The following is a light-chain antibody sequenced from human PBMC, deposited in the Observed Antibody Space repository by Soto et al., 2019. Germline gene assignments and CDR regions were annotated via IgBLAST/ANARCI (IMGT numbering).Light chain of an antibody. V-gene: IGKV3-15*01. Sequence: EIVMTQSPATQSVSPGERATLSCRASQSVSSNLAWYQQKPGQAPRLLIYGASTRATGIPARFSGSGSGTEFTLTISSLQSEAFAVYYCHQYNNWPPLFTFGPGTKVDIK. J-gene: IGKJ3*01. CDR3: HQYNNWPPLFT. CDR1: QSVSSN. CDR2: GAS.